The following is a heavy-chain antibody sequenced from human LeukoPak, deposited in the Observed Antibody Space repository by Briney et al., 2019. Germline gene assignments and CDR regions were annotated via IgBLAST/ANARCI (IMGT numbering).Heavy chain of an antibody. V-gene: IGHV3-30*18. D-gene: IGHD6-19*01. CDR2: ISYDGSNK. Sequence: PGGPLRLSCAASGFTFSSYGMHWVRQAPGKGLEWVAVISYDGSNKYYADSVKGRFTISRDNSKNTLYLQMNSLRAEDTAVYYCAKTPLARYSSGWYGYWGQGTLVTVSS. J-gene: IGHJ4*02. CDR1: GFTFSSYG. CDR3: AKTPLARYSSGWYGY.